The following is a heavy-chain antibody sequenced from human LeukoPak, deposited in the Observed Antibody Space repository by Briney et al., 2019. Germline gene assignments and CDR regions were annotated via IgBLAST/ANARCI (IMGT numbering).Heavy chain of an antibody. CDR1: GFTFNTYA. CDR2: ISGSGGST. CDR3: AKAAIGGYYDSSGYYFDY. D-gene: IGHD3-22*01. J-gene: IGHJ4*02. Sequence: GGSLRLSCATSGFTFNTYAMSWVRQAPGKGLEWVSGISGSGGSTYYADSVKGRFTISRDNSKNTLYLQMNSLRAEDTAIYYCAKAAIGGYYDSSGYYFDYWGQGTLVTISS. V-gene: IGHV3-23*01.